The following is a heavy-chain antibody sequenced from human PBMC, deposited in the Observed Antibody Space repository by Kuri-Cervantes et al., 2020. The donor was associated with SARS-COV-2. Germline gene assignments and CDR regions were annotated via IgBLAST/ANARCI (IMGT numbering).Heavy chain of an antibody. CDR1: GFTVSSNE. J-gene: IGHJ3*02. CDR3: ARDPAVPAAHNDAFDI. D-gene: IGHD2-2*01. Sequence: GGSLTLSCTASGFTVSSNEMSWVRQAPGKGLEWVSSISGGSTYYADSRKGRFTISRDNSKNTLHLQMNSLRAEDTAVYYCARDPAVPAAHNDAFDIWGQGTMVTVSS. CDR2: ISGGST. V-gene: IGHV3-38-3*01.